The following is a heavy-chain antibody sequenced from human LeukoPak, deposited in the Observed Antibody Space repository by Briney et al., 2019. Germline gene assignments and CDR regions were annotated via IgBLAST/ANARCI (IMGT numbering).Heavy chain of an antibody. CDR2: IYTSGST. D-gene: IGHD6-13*01. CDR1: GGSISSYY. J-gene: IGHJ4*02. V-gene: IGHV4-4*07. CDR3: ARGRSSSWYKVGYYFDY. Sequence: SETLSLTCTVSGGSISSYYWSWIRQPAGKGLEWIGRIYTSGSTNYNPSLKSRVTISVDTSKNQFSLKLSSVTAADTAVYYCARGRSSSWYKVGYYFDYWGQGTLVTVSS.